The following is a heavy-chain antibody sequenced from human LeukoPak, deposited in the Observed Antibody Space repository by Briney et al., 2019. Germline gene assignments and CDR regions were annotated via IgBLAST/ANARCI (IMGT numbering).Heavy chain of an antibody. J-gene: IGHJ4*02. CDR3: ARDSYSKNDY. D-gene: IGHD4-11*01. CDR1: GFTVSSNY. V-gene: IGHV3-53*01. Sequence: TGGFLRLSCAASGFTVSSNYMSWVRQAPGKGLEWVSVIYSGGSTYYADSVKGRFTISRDNSKNTLYLQMNSLRAEDTAVYFCARDSYSKNDYWGQGTLVTVSS. CDR2: IYSGGST.